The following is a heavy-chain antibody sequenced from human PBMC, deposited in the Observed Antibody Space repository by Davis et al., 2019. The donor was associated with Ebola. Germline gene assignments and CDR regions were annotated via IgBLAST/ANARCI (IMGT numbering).Heavy chain of an antibody. CDR3: ARDIATGAFDI. Sequence: GGSLRLSCAASGFTFSSYEMNWVRQAPGKGLEWVSYISSSGSTIYYADSVKGRFTIFRDNAKNSLYLQMNSLRAEDTAVYYCARDIATGAFDIWGQGTMVTVSS. D-gene: IGHD1-14*01. CDR2: ISSSGSTI. V-gene: IGHV3-48*03. J-gene: IGHJ3*02. CDR1: GFTFSSYE.